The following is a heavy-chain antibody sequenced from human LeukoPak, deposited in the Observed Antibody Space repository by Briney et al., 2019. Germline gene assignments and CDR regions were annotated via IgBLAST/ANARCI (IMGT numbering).Heavy chain of an antibody. V-gene: IGHV1-18*01. Sequence: ASVKVSCKASGYTFTSYGISWVRQAPGQGLEWMGWISAYNGNTNYAQKLQGRVTMTTDTSTSTAYMELRSLRSDDTAVYYCARTTPYYYGSGANAFDIWGQGTMVTVSS. CDR1: GYTFTSYG. CDR2: ISAYNGNT. J-gene: IGHJ3*02. CDR3: ARTTPYYYGSGANAFDI. D-gene: IGHD3-10*01.